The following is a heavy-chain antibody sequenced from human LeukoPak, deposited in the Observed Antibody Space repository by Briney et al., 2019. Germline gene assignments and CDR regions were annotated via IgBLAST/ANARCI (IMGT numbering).Heavy chain of an antibody. CDR3: VRDSYTNTWHFQEEDY. CDR1: GFTFSRYW. V-gene: IGHV3-7*01. D-gene: IGHD2-2*02. CDR2: IRQDGSDK. J-gene: IGHJ4*02. Sequence: GGSLRLSCTASGFTFSRYWMTWVRLGPGKGLEWVANIRQDGSDKYYVDSVKGRFTISRDNAKNSLFLQMNSLRAADTAVYYCVRDSYTNTWHFQEEDYWGQGTLVTVSS.